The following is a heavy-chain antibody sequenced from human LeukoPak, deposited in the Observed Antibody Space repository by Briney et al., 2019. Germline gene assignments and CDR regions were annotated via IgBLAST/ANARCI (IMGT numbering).Heavy chain of an antibody. CDR1: GFPFSSYS. CDR2: ISSSSSYI. D-gene: IGHD1-26*01. J-gene: IGHJ4*02. CDR3: ARVDPSGSYYDY. Sequence: GGSLRLSCSASGFPFSSYSMNWVRQAPGKGLEWVSSISSSSSYIYYADSVKGRFTISRDNAKNSLYLQMNSLRAEDTAVYYCARVDPSGSYYDYWGQGTLVTVSS. V-gene: IGHV3-21*01.